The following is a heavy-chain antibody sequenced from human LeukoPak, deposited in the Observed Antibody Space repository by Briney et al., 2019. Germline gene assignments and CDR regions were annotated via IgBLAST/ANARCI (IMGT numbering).Heavy chain of an antibody. Sequence: ALRLSCAASGFTFDDYAMHWVRQAPGKGLEWVSGISWNSGSIGDADSVKGRFTISRDNAKNSLYLQMNSLRAEDTALYYCAKGGRVLLWFGEKPGAFDIWGQGTMVTVSS. V-gene: IGHV3-9*01. J-gene: IGHJ3*02. CDR2: ISWNSGSI. D-gene: IGHD3-10*01. CDR1: GFTFDDYA. CDR3: AKGGRVLLWFGEKPGAFDI.